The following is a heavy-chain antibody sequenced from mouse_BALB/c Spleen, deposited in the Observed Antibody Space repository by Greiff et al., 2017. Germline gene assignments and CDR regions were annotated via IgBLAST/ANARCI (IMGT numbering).Heavy chain of an antibody. CDR1: GFTFSSFG. V-gene: IGHV5-17*02. Sequence: EVQVVESGGGLVQPGGSRKLSCAASGFTFSSFGMHWVRQAPEKGLEWVAYISSGSSTIYYADTVKGRFTISRDNPKNTLFLQMTSLRSEDTAMYYCARGDWYFDVWGAGTTVTVSS. CDR2: ISSGSSTI. CDR3: ARGDWYFDV. J-gene: IGHJ1*01.